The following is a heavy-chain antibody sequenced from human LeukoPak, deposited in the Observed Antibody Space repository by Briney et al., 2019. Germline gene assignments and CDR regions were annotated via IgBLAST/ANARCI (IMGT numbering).Heavy chain of an antibody. V-gene: IGHV4-59*01. D-gene: IGHD3-22*01. J-gene: IGHJ4*02. CDR1: GDSISSYH. CDR3: AREYYGSSGYYNDY. CDR2: IRYSGGP. Sequence: PSETLSLTCTVSGDSISSYHWSWIRQPPGKGLEWIGYIRYSGGPNYNPSHKSRVTISVDTSKNQFSLKLTSVTAADTAVYYCAREYYGSSGYYNDYWGQGALVTVSS.